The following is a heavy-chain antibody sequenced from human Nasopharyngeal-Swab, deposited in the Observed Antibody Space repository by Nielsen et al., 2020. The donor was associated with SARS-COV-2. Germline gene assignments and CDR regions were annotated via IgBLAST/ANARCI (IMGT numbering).Heavy chain of an antibody. J-gene: IGHJ4*02. D-gene: IGHD3-16*02. CDR2: ISYDGSNK. CDR3: ARTFKGYRDFDY. CDR1: GFTFSSYA. Sequence: GGSLRLSCAASGFTFSSYAMHWVRQAPGKGLEWVAVISYDGSNKYYADSVKGRFTISRDNSKNTLYLQMNSLRAEDTAVYYCARTFKGYRDFDYWGQGTLVTVSS. V-gene: IGHV3-30-3*01.